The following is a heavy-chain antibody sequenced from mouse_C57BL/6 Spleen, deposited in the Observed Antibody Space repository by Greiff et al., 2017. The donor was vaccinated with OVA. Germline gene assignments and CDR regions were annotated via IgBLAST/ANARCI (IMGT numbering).Heavy chain of an antibody. CDR3: ARHEPDGYYVTFDY. CDR2: ISSGGSYT. D-gene: IGHD2-3*01. CDR1: GFTFSSYG. Sequence: EVQLVESGGDLVKPGGSLKLSCAASGFTFSSYGMSWVRQTPDKRLEWVATISSGGSYTYYPDSVKGRFTISRDNAKNTLYLQMSSLKSEDTAMYYCARHEPDGYYVTFDYWGQGTTLTVSS. J-gene: IGHJ2*01. V-gene: IGHV5-6*01.